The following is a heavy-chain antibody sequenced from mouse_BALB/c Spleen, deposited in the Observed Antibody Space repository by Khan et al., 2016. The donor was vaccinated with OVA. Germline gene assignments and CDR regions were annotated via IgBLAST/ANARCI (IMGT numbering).Heavy chain of an antibody. Sequence: QIQLVQSGPELKKPGETVKISCKASGYTFTNYGMNWVKQAPGKALKWMGWISTYTGEPTYADDFKGRFAFSLDTSASTAYLQINNLKNEDTATYYWARHHHCSYVLDYWGEGTSVTVSS. CDR2: ISTYTGEP. CDR3: ARHHHCSYVLDY. CDR1: GYTFTNYG. V-gene: IGHV9-3-1*01. J-gene: IGHJ4*01.